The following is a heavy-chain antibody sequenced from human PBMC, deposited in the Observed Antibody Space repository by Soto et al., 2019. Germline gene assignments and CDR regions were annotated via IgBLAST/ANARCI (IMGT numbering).Heavy chain of an antibody. CDR2: IYYSGST. CDR3: ATYCGGDCSYYFDY. D-gene: IGHD2-21*02. J-gene: IGHJ4*02. CDR1: GGSINSYY. Sequence: QVQLQESGPGLVKPSETLSLTCTVSGGSINSYYWSWIRQPPGKGLEWIGYIYYSGSTNYNPSLKSRAPISVDTSKNQFSLKLSSVTAADTAVYYCATYCGGDCSYYFDYWGQGTLVTVSS. V-gene: IGHV4-59*01.